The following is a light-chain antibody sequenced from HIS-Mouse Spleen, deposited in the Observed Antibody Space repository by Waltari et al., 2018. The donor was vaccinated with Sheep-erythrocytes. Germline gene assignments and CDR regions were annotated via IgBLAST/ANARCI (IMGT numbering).Light chain of an antibody. V-gene: IGLV3-1*01. J-gene: IGLJ1*01. CDR2: QDS. Sequence: SYELTQPPSVSVSPGQTASITCSGDKLGDKYACWYQQKPGQSPVLVIYQDSKRPSGIPDRFSGSNSGNTATLTISGTQAMDEADYYCQAWDSSACVFGTGTKVTVL. CDR1: KLGDKY. CDR3: QAWDSSACV.